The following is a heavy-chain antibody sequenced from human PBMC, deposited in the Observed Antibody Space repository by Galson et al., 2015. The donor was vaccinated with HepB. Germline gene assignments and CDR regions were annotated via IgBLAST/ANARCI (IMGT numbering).Heavy chain of an antibody. D-gene: IGHD1-1*01. V-gene: IGHV3-23*01. Sequence: SLRLSCAASGFTFSSLGMTWVRQAPVKGLECVSAIGVTAGSTDYADSVKGRFTISRANSKNMLYLQMNNLRAEDTAVYYCAKGTTNIDYWGQGTLVTVSS. J-gene: IGHJ4*02. CDR1: GFTFSSLG. CDR2: IGVTAGST. CDR3: AKGTTNIDY.